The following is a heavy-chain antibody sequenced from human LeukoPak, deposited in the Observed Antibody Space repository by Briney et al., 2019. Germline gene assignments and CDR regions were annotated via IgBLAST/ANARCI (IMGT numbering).Heavy chain of an antibody. CDR3: VAATKTAAH. Sequence: GGPLRLSCAASGLTFTSTHMNWIRQAPGKGLEWVSYISVDGRIAYYIDSVKGRFTISRDNAKNSLYLQMNSLRDEDTAVYYCVAATKTAAHWGQGTLATVSS. CDR2: ISVDGRIA. CDR1: GLTFTSTH. J-gene: IGHJ4*02. D-gene: IGHD2-21*02. V-gene: IGHV3-48*02.